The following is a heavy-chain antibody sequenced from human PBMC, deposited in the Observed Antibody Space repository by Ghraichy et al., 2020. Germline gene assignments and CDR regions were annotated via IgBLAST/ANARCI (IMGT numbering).Heavy chain of an antibody. D-gene: IGHD5-18*01. CDR1: GFTFNTYY. CDR2: IKQDGSER. V-gene: IGHV3-7*04. CDR3: GRGGYIYGSNPVDY. J-gene: IGHJ4*02. Sequence: LSLTCAASGFTFNTYYMTWVRQAPGRGLEWVANIKQDGSERYYVDSVNGRFTISRDNAKDSVYLQMNSLRAEDTAVYFCGRGGYIYGSNPVDYWGQGTQVTVSP.